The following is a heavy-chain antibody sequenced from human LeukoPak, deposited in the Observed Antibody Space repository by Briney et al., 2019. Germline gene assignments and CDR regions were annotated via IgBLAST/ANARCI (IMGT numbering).Heavy chain of an antibody. V-gene: IGHV3-48*03. D-gene: IGHD5-18*01. CDR1: RFTFSSYE. CDR2: ISSSGTTI. Sequence: GGSLRLSCGASRFTFSSYEMNWVRQAPGKGLEWVSDISSSGTTIHYADSVKGRFTISRDNAKNSLYLQMSSLRAEDTAVYYCARGLDDGYSYGLDYWGQGTLVTVSS. J-gene: IGHJ4*02. CDR3: ARGLDDGYSYGLDY.